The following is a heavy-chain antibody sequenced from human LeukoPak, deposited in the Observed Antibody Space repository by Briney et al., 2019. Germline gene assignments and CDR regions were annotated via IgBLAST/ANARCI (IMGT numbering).Heavy chain of an antibody. CDR2: INHSGST. D-gene: IGHD5-18*01. V-gene: IGHV4-34*01. Sequence: PSETLSLTCAVYGGSFSDYYWSWIRQPPGKGLEWIGEINHSGSTNYNPSLKSRVTISVDTSKNQFSLKLSSVTAADTAVYYCARGDTAMVSIDYWGQGTLATVSS. CDR1: GGSFSDYY. CDR3: ARGDTAMVSIDY. J-gene: IGHJ4*02.